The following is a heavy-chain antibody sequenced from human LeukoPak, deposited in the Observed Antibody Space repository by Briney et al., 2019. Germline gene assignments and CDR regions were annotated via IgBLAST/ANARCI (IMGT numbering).Heavy chain of an antibody. CDR3: ARLNTDYGIDY. D-gene: IGHD4-17*01. CDR1: GGSLSGYY. V-gene: IGHV4-34*01. CDR2: INHSGST. J-gene: IGHJ4*02. Sequence: SETLSLTCAVYGGSLSGYYWSWIRQPPGKGLEWIGEINHSGSTNYNPSLKSRVTISVDTSKNQFSLKLSSVTAADTAVYYCARLNTDYGIDYWGQGALVTVSS.